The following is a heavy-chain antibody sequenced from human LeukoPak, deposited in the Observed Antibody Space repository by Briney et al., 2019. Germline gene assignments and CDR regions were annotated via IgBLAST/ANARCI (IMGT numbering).Heavy chain of an antibody. Sequence: PSETLSLTCTVSGGSISNYYWSWIRQPPGKGLEWIGYIYYSGNTNYNPSLKGRVTVSIDTSKNQFSLRLSSVTAADTAVYYCARTSSSPIWFDPWGQGTLVTVSS. J-gene: IGHJ5*02. CDR2: IYYSGNT. D-gene: IGHD6-13*01. V-gene: IGHV4-59*01. CDR1: GGSISNYY. CDR3: ARTSSSPIWFDP.